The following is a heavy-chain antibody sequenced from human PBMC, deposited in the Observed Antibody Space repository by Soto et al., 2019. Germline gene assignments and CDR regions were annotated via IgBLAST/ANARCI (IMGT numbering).Heavy chain of an antibody. CDR3: EYYFGMDV. CDR1: GYSFTSYW. V-gene: IGHV5-51*01. D-gene: IGHD3-3*01. Sequence: LGESLKISCKGSGYSFTSYWIGWVRQMPGKGLEWMGIIYPGDSDTRYSPSFQGQVTISADKSISTAADTAVYYCATGNDFWSGEYYFGMDVWGQGTTVTVSS. CDR2: IYPGDSDT. J-gene: IGHJ6*02.